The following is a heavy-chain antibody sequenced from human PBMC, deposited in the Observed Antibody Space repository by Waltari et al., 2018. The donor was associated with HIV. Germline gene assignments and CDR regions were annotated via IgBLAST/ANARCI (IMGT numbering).Heavy chain of an antibody. D-gene: IGHD5-12*01. V-gene: IGHV4-61*01. CDR2: IYYSGST. Sequence: QVQLQESGPGLVKPSETLSLTCTVSGDSVSSGSYYWSWIRQPPGKGLEWIAYIYYSGSTNYNPSLKSRVTISVDTSKNQFSLKLSSVTAADTAVYYCARDNLQSGYGWRYFDYWGQGTLVTVSS. CDR3: ARDNLQSGYGWRYFDY. J-gene: IGHJ4*02. CDR1: GDSVSSGSYY.